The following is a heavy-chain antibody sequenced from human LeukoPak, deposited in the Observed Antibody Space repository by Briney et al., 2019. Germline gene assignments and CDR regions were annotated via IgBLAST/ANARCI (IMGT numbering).Heavy chain of an antibody. D-gene: IGHD3-3*01. CDR2: IYHSGST. CDR3: ARHDFWSGYRDWFDP. V-gene: IGHV4-38-2*01. Sequence: PSETLSLTCAVSGYSISSGYYWGWIRQPPGKGLEWIGSIYHSGSTYYNPSLKSRVTILVDTSKNQFSLKLSSVTAADTALYYCARHDFWSGYRDWFDPWGQGTLVTVSS. J-gene: IGHJ5*02. CDR1: GYSISSGYY.